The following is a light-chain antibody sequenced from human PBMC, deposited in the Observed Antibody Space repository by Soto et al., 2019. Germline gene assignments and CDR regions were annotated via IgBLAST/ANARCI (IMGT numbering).Light chain of an antibody. CDR2: AVN. CDR3: SSYAGSNNYG. J-gene: IGLJ1*01. Sequence: HSVLAQPTSASGSPGQSVTISCTGTSSNVGGYQYVSWYQQYPGKAPKLMLYAVNNRPSGVPDRFSGSRSGNTASLTVSGLQAEDEADYYCSSYAGSNNYGFGTGNKVTVL. CDR1: SSNVGGYQY. V-gene: IGLV2-8*01.